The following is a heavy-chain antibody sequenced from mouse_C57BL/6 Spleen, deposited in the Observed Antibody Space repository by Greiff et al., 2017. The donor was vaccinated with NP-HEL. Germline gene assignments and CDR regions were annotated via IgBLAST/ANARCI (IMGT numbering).Heavy chain of an antibody. CDR2: IDPETGGT. J-gene: IGHJ1*03. D-gene: IGHD2-1*01. CDR1: GYTFTDYE. Sequence: VKLVESGAELVRPGASVTLSCKASGYTFTDYEMHWVKQTPVHGLEWIGAIDPETGGTAYNQKFKGKAILTADKSSSTAYMELRSLTSEDSAVYYCTNGNYVDWYFDVWGTGTTVTVSS. V-gene: IGHV1-15*01. CDR3: TNGNYVDWYFDV.